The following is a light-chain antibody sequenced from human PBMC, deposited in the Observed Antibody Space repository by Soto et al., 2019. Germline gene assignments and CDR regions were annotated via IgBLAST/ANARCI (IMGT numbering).Light chain of an antibody. V-gene: IGKV3-15*01. CDR2: GAS. Sequence: EIVLTQSPATLSVSPVERASLSCRASQSVSSNLAWYQQKPGQAPRLGIYGASTRATGIPARFSGSGAGTEFTLTISSLQSEDFAVYYCQQYNNWPLTFGGGTKVDIK. J-gene: IGKJ4*01. CDR3: QQYNNWPLT. CDR1: QSVSSN.